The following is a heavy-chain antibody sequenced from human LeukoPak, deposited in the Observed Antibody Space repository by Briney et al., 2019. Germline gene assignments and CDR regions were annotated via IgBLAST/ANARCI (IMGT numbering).Heavy chain of an antibody. CDR3: ARDFPPYYDFWSGYYDY. Sequence: GRSLRLSRAASGFTFSSYAMHWVRQAPGKGLERVAGISYDGSNKYYADSVKGRFTISRDNSKNTLYAQMNSLRAEDTAVYYCARDFPPYYDFWSGYYDYWGQGTLVTVSS. CDR1: GFTFSSYA. J-gene: IGHJ4*02. D-gene: IGHD3-3*01. V-gene: IGHV3-30*04. CDR2: ISYDGSNK.